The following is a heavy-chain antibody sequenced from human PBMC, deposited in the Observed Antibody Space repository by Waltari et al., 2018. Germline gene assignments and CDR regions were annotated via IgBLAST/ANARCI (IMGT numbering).Heavy chain of an antibody. CDR1: GFPFSNHW. D-gene: IGHD2-21*01. CDR3: ADPGSIRT. J-gene: IGHJ5*02. CDR2: IHEDGSKT. V-gene: IGHV3-7*03. Sequence: EVLRVQSGGGLVQPGGSLRLSCVASGFPFSNHWMTWVSQAPGKGLEWLANIHEDGSKTEDVESVKVRFTISRDNAKNSVYLQLNILIVDDTAVYYCADPGSIRTWGQGALVIVSS.